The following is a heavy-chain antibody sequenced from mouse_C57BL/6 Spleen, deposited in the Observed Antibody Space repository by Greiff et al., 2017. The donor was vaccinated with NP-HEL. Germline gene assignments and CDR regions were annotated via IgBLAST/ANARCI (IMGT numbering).Heavy chain of an antibody. D-gene: IGHD2-4*01. Sequence: VQLQQSGPELVKPGASVKISCKASGYAFSSSWMNWVKQRPGKGLEWIGRIYPGDGDTNYNGKFKGKATLTADKSSSTAYMQLSSLTSEDSAVYCCARGNYDYDRLFAYWGQGTLVTVSA. J-gene: IGHJ3*01. CDR1: GYAFSSSW. CDR3: ARGNYDYDRLFAY. V-gene: IGHV1-82*01. CDR2: IYPGDGDT.